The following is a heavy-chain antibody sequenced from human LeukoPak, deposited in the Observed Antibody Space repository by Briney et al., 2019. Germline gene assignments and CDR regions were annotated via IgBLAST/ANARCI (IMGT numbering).Heavy chain of an antibody. Sequence: PRGSLRLSCAASGFTFSSYWMSWVRQAPGKGLEWVANIKQDGSEKYYVDSVKGRFTISRDNAKNSLYLQMNSLRAEDMALYYCAKDYEAILGEDYYMDVWGKGTTVTVSS. D-gene: IGHD3-10*01. J-gene: IGHJ6*03. CDR3: AKDYEAILGEDYYMDV. CDR2: IKQDGSEK. V-gene: IGHV3-7*03. CDR1: GFTFSSYW.